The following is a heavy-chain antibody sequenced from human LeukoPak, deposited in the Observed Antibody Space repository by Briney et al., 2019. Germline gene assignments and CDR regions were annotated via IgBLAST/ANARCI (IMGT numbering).Heavy chain of an antibody. CDR1: GFTVSSNS. Sequence: GGSLRLSCTVSGFTVSSNSISWVRQAPGKGLEWVSFIYSDNTHYSDSVKGRFTISRDNSKNTLYLQMNSLRAEDTAVYYCARRAGAYSHPCDYWGQGTLVTVSS. J-gene: IGHJ4*02. V-gene: IGHV3-53*01. CDR3: ARRAGAYSHPCDY. CDR2: IYSDNT. D-gene: IGHD4/OR15-4a*01.